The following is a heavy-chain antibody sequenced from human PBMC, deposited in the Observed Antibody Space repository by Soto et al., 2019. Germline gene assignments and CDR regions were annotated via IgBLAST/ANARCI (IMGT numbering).Heavy chain of an antibody. Sequence: ASVKVSCKASGYTFTSYDINWVRQATGQGLEWMGWMNPNSGNTGYAQKFQGRVTMTRNTSISTAYMELSSLRSEDTAVYYCAKLGRRLVRGYYYSAGDVWGKGTTVAVS. CDR1: GYTFTSYD. CDR3: AKLGRRLVRGYYYSAGDV. V-gene: IGHV1-8*01. CDR2: MNPNSGNT. D-gene: IGHD6-19*01. J-gene: IGHJ6*03.